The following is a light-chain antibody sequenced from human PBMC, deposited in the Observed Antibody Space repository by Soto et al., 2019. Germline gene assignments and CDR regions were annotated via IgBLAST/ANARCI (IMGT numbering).Light chain of an antibody. CDR1: QSVSSTY. CDR2: GAS. CDR3: QQYGSSPFT. Sequence: IVLTQSPGTLTLSPGERATLSCMASQSVSSTYLAWYQHKPGQPPKLLNYGASSRAPGIPDRFSVSGSGTDLTLSINRLEPEFFAVYYCQQYGSSPFTFGPGTKVDIK. J-gene: IGKJ3*01. V-gene: IGKV3-20*01.